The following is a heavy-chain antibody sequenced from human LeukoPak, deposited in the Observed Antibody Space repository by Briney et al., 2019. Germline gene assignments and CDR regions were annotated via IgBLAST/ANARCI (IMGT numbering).Heavy chain of an antibody. CDR3: ARWGYCSGGSCYYYYYCMDV. CDR1: GYTFTSYG. Sequence: ASVKVSCKASGYTFTSYGISWVRQAPGQGLEWMGWISAYNGNTNYAQKLQGRVTMTTDTSTSTAYMELRSLRSDDTAVYYCARWGYCSGGSCYYYYYCMDVWGKGTTVTVSS. D-gene: IGHD2-15*01. V-gene: IGHV1-18*01. J-gene: IGHJ6*03. CDR2: ISAYNGNT.